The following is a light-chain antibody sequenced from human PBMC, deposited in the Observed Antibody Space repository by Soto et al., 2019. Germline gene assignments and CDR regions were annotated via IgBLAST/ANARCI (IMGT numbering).Light chain of an antibody. CDR3: QQSYKTPT. Sequence: DIQLTQSPSSLSASVGDRVTITCRASESMSIYLNWYQHKPGKAPKLLIYAASSLQSGVPSRFSGSGSGTDFTLTISSLQLEDFATYYCQQSYKTPTFGQGTKVEI. CDR2: AAS. V-gene: IGKV1-39*01. J-gene: IGKJ1*01. CDR1: ESMSIY.